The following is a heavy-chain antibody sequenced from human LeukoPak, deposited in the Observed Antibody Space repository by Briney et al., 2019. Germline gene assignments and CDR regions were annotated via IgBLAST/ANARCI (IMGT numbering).Heavy chain of an antibody. CDR1: GFMFSSYW. CDR2: IKEDGSEK. D-gene: IGHD6-13*01. J-gene: IGHJ4*02. CDR3: AKDVRGSTSWYGLDY. Sequence: GGSLRLSCAASGFMFSSYWMSWVRQAPGKGLEWVADIKEDGSEKSYVDSVKGRFTISRDNSKNSLYLQMNSLRSEDTALYYCAKDVRGSTSWYGLDYWGQGTLVTVSS. V-gene: IGHV3-7*03.